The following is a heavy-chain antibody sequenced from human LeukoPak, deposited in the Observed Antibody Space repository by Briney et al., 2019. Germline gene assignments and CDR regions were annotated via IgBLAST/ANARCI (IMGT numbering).Heavy chain of an antibody. D-gene: IGHD5-18*01. CDR2: IRYDGSNK. V-gene: IGHV3-30*02. J-gene: IGHJ3*02. Sequence: PGGSLRLSCAASGFTFSSYGMHWVRQAPGKGLEWVAFIRYDGSNKYYADSVKGRFTISRDNSKNTLYLQMNSLRAEDTAVYYCAKDQFPWAAMVSQGAFDIWGQGTMVTVSS. CDR3: AKDQFPWAAMVSQGAFDI. CDR1: GFTFSSYG.